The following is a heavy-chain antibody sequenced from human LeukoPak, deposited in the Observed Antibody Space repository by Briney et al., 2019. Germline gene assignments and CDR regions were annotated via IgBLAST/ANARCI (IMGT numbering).Heavy chain of an antibody. Sequence: GGSQRLSCVTSGFTFRSSAMHWVRQAPGRGLEWIAFISWDGVVIYYADSVKGRFTISRDTSKKQVSLQMDSLRAEDTAVYYCAKGLETKYCIDHWGQGALVTVSS. J-gene: IGHJ4*02. V-gene: IGHV3-30*18. CDR2: ISWDGVVI. D-gene: IGHD2-8*02. CDR1: GFTFRSSA. CDR3: AKGLETKYCIDH.